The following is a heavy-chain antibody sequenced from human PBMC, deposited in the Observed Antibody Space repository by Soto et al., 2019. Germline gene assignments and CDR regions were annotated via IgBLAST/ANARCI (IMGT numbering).Heavy chain of an antibody. V-gene: IGHV4-34*01. D-gene: IGHD1-26*01. Sequence: SETLSLTCAVYGGSFSGYYWSWIRQPPGKGLEWIGEINHSGSTNYNPSLKSRVTISVDTSKNQFSLKLSSVTAADTALYYCARDRRGSYYYYGMDVWGQGTTVTVSS. CDR2: INHSGST. CDR1: GGSFSGYY. J-gene: IGHJ6*02. CDR3: ARDRRGSYYYYGMDV.